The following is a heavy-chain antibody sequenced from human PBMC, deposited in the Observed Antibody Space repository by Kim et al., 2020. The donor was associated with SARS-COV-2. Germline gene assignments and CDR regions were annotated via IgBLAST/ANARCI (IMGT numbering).Heavy chain of an antibody. D-gene: IGHD3-9*01. V-gene: IGHV3-30*04. CDR3: ARDGAYYDILTGLGVVGSLPYNWFDP. CDR2: ISYDGSNK. CDR1: GFTFSSYA. Sequence: GGSLRLSCAASGFTFSSYAMHWVRQAPGKGLEWVAVISYDGSNKYYADSVKGRFTISRDNSKNTLYLQMNSLRAEDTAVYYCARDGAYYDILTGLGVVGSLPYNWFDPWGQGTLVTVSS. J-gene: IGHJ5*02.